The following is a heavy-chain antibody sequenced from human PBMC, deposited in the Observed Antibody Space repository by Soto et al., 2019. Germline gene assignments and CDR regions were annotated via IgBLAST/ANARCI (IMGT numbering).Heavy chain of an antibody. CDR3: ARVYCTTGICRSDY. V-gene: IGHV2-70*04. Sequence: GCGPTLVNPTQALTLTCTFSGFALSTSEMHVSWIRQPPGKALEWLARIGWKDDKYYTASLKTRLTISKDTSKNQVVLTMTNMDPVDTATYYCARVYCTTGICRSDYWGQGTQVTVSS. J-gene: IGHJ4*02. CDR1: GFALSTSEMH. CDR2: IGWKDDK. D-gene: IGHD2-8*01.